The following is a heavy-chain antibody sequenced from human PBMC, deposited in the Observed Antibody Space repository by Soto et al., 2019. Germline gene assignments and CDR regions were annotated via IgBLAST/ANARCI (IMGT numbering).Heavy chain of an antibody. CDR3: GRERADTAPDY. CDR1: GYTFTSYG. V-gene: IGHV1-18*04. CDR2: ISAYNGHT. Sequence: QVQLVQSGAEVKKPGASVKVSCKASGYTFTSYGISWVRQAPGQGLEWMGWISAYNGHTNYAQKLQDRVTMTTDTSTRTAYVELRSLRSDDTAVYYSGRERADTAPDYWGQGSLVTVCS. J-gene: IGHJ4*02. D-gene: IGHD5-18*01.